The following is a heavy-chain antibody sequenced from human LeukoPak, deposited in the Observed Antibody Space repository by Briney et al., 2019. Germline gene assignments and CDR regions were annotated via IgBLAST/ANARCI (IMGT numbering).Heavy chain of an antibody. V-gene: IGHV3-23*01. D-gene: IGHD1-1*01. CDR1: GFTFSSYA. CDR3: AKVDYWSPENYLDS. Sequence: QAGGSLILSCSASGFTFSSYALSWVRQAPGKGLESVSVITDGADTYYADSVKGRFTISRDNSQSTVHLQMDNLRADDTAVYYCAKVDYWSPENYLDSWGQGTLVTVSS. J-gene: IGHJ4*02. CDR2: ITDGADT.